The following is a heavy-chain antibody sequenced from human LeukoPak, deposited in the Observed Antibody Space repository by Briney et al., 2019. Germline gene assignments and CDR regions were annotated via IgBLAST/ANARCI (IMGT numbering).Heavy chain of an antibody. V-gene: IGHV1-8*01. J-gene: IGHJ6*02. CDR3: ARAFLNTPYYYGMDV. CDR1: GYTFTSYD. CDR2: MNPNSGNT. D-gene: IGHD2/OR15-2a*01. Sequence: ASVKVSCKASGYTFTSYDINWVRQATGQGLEWMGWMNPNSGNTGYAQKFQGRVTMTRNTSISTAYMELSSLRSEDTAAYYCARAFLNTPYYYGMDVWGQGTTVTVSS.